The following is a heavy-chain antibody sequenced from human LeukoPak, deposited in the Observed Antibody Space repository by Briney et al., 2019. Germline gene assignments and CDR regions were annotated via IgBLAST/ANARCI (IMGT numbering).Heavy chain of an antibody. CDR3: ARDQGYCSGGSCLPGTNFDL. V-gene: IGHV4-31*03. CDR2: IYYSGST. CDR1: GGSISSGGYY. Sequence: SSQTLSLTCTVSGGSISSGGYYWSWIRQHPGKGLEWIGYIYYSGSTYYNPSLKSRVTISVDTSKNQFSLKLSSVTAADTAVYYCARDQGYCSGGSCLPGTNFDLWGRGTLVTVSS. J-gene: IGHJ2*01. D-gene: IGHD2-15*01.